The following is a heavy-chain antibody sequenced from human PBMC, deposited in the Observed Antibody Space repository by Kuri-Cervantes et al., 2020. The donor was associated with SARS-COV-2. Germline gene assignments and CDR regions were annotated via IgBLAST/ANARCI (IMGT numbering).Heavy chain of an antibody. V-gene: IGHV4-59*01. J-gene: IGHJ4*02. Sequence: PETLSLTCTVSGASISRYYWSWIRQPPGKGLEWIGYIYYTGSTNSNPSLKSRVTISMDTSKSQFSLKVSSVTAADTAVYYCARGTIGFGDDYFDYWSQGTLVTVSS. CDR3: ARGTIGFGDDYFDY. CDR2: IYYTGST. D-gene: IGHD4-17*01. CDR1: GASISRYY.